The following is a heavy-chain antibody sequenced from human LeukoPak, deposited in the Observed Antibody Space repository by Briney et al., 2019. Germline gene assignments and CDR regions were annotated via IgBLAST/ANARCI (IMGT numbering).Heavy chain of an antibody. V-gene: IGHV1-69*04. Sequence: ASVKVSCKASGGTFSSYAISWVRQAPGQGLEWMGRIIPILGIANYAQKLQGRVTMTTDTSTSTAYMELRSLRSDDTAVYYCARGGYSNPHRLDYWGQGTLVTVSS. CDR2: IIPILGIA. J-gene: IGHJ4*02. D-gene: IGHD4-11*01. CDR3: ARGGYSNPHRLDY. CDR1: GGTFSSYA.